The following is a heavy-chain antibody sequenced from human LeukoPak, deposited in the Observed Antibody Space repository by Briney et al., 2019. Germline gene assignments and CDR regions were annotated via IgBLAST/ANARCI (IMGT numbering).Heavy chain of an antibody. Sequence: GGSLRLSCAASGFTFSNSWMSWVRQAPGKGLEWAAKIKQDGSEKYYVDSVKGRFTISRDNAKNSLYLQMSSLRAEDTAVYYCASKQWLVSDFDYWGQGTLVTVSS. CDR2: IKQDGSEK. D-gene: IGHD6-19*01. V-gene: IGHV3-7*01. J-gene: IGHJ4*02. CDR3: ASKQWLVSDFDY. CDR1: GFTFSNSW.